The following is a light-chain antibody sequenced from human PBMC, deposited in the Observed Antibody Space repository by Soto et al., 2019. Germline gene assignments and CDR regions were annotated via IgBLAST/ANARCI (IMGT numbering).Light chain of an antibody. V-gene: IGKV3-20*01. CDR1: QTITSNY. CDR3: QQYAGSPRT. Sequence: EIVLTQSPGTLSLSPGERATLSCRASQTITSNYLAWYQQKAGQAPRLLIYAASSRATGISDRFSGSGSGRDFTLTICRLEPEDFAVYYCQQYAGSPRTFGLGTKVEIK. CDR2: AAS. J-gene: IGKJ1*01.